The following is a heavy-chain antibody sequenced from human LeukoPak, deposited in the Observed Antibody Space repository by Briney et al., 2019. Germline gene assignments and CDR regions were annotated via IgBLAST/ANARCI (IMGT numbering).Heavy chain of an antibody. CDR3: ANDYSNYYSYGMDV. CDR1: GFTFSSYG. Sequence: GRSQRLSCAASGFTFSSYGMHWVRQAPGKGLEWVAVISHDGSNKDYSDSVKGRFTISRDNSKNTLYLQMNSLRAEDTAVYYCANDYSNYYSYGMDVWGQGTTVTVSS. D-gene: IGHD4-11*01. CDR2: ISHDGSNK. J-gene: IGHJ6*02. V-gene: IGHV3-30*18.